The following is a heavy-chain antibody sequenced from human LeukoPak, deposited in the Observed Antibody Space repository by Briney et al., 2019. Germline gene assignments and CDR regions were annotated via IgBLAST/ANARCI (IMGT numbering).Heavy chain of an antibody. Sequence: SETLSLTCAVSGYSISSGYYWGWIRQPPGKGLEWIGSIYHSGSTYYNPSLKSRVTISVDTSKNQFSLKLSSVTAADTAVYYCARRNYYYCMDVWGKGTTVTVSS. CDR2: IYHSGST. V-gene: IGHV4-38-2*01. CDR1: GYSISSGYY. J-gene: IGHJ6*03. CDR3: ARRNYYYCMDV.